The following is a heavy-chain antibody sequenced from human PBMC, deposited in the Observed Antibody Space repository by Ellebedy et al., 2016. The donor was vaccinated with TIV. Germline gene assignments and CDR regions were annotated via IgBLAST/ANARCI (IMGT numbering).Heavy chain of an antibody. Sequence: PGGSLRLSCAPSGFTFSSYGMHWVRQAPGKGLEWVAVISYDGRKQYYADSVKGRFTMSRDNSKNTLYLEMNSLRAEDTAVYYCAKDRSSFVRGVDSYYYGMNVWGLGTTVIVSS. D-gene: IGHD3-10*01. CDR1: GFTFSSYG. CDR2: ISYDGRKQ. CDR3: AKDRSSFVRGVDSYYYGMNV. V-gene: IGHV3-30*18. J-gene: IGHJ6*02.